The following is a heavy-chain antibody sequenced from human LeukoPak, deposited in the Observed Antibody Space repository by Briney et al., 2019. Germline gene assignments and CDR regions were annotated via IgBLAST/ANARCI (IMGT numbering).Heavy chain of an antibody. CDR2: IKSKTDGGTA. Sequence: GGSLRLSCAASGFTFNNAWMSWVRQAPEKGLEWVGRIKSKTDGGTADHAAPVKGRFTISRDDSENTLYLQMNSLKTEDTAMYYCTTLAVAGGGQGTLVTVSS. J-gene: IGHJ4*02. V-gene: IGHV3-15*01. D-gene: IGHD6-19*01. CDR3: TTLAVAG. CDR1: GFTFNNAW.